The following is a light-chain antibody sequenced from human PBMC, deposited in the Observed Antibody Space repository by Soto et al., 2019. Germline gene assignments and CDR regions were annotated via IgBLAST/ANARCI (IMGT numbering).Light chain of an antibody. Sequence: EIVLTQSPATLSLSPGETATLSCWASQSISTSLVWYQQKPGQAPRLLIYDASNRATGIPARFSGSGSGTDFTPTISSLEPEDFAVYYCQQRSKWLFGGGTKVEIK. CDR3: QQRSKWL. J-gene: IGKJ4*01. CDR2: DAS. CDR1: QSISTS. V-gene: IGKV3-11*01.